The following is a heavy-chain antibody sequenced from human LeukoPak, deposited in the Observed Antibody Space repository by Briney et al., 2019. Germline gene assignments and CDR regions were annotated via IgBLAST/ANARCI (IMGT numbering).Heavy chain of an antibody. CDR2: INSDGSST. J-gene: IGHJ3*02. Sequence: GGSLRLSCAASGFTFSSYWMHWVRQAPGKGLVWVSRINSDGSSTSYADSVKGRFTISRDNAKNTLYLQMSSLRAEDTAVYYCARAVQPGVFAFDIWGQGTMVTVSS. D-gene: IGHD1-1*01. V-gene: IGHV3-74*01. CDR1: GFTFSSYW. CDR3: ARAVQPGVFAFDI.